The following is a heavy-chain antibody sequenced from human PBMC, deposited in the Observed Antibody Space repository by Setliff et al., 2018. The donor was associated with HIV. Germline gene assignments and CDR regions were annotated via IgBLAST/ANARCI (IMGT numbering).Heavy chain of an antibody. D-gene: IGHD6-19*01. V-gene: IGHV3-20*04. CDR2: ISWNGKII. Sequence: GGSLRLSCAASGFTLSDHHMNWIRRAPGKGLEWVSGISWNGKIIGYGDSVRGRFTISRDDAKNSLYLQMNSLRAEDTGLYYCAKAKWLPRNSFYYYMDVWGKGTTVTVSS. J-gene: IGHJ6*03. CDR1: GFTLSDHH. CDR3: AKAKWLPRNSFYYYMDV.